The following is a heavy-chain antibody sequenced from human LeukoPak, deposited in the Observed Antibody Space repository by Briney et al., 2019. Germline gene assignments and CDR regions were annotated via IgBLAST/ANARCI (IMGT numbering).Heavy chain of an antibody. CDR1: GGSISSYY. V-gene: IGHV4-59*01. Sequence: PSETLSLTCTVSGGSISSYYWSWIRQPPGKGLEWIGYIYYSGSTNYNPSLKSRVTISVDTSKNQFSLKLSSVTAADTAVYYCARVYYYDSSGYSFDYWGQGTLVTVSS. CDR3: ARVYYYDSSGYSFDY. CDR2: IYYSGST. D-gene: IGHD3-22*01. J-gene: IGHJ4*02.